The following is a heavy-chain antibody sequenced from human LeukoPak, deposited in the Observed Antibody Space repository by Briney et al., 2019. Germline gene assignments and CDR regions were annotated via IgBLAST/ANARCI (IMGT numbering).Heavy chain of an antibody. Sequence: GGSLRLSCAASGFTVSSNYMSWVRQAPGKGLEWVAVISYDGSNKYYADSVKGRFTISRDNSKNTLFLQMNSLRAEDTAVYYCAKGSKAVLFTRDYYMDVWGKGTTVTISS. J-gene: IGHJ6*03. CDR3: AKGSKAVLFTRDYYMDV. CDR1: GFTVSSNY. V-gene: IGHV3-30*18. CDR2: ISYDGSNK. D-gene: IGHD6-19*01.